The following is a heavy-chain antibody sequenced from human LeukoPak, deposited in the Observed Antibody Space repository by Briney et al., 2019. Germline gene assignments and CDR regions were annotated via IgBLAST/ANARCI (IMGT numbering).Heavy chain of an antibody. CDR3: ARGGTYGHY. V-gene: IGHV4-34*01. J-gene: IGHJ4*02. D-gene: IGHD3-10*01. CDR1: GGSFSGYY. CDR2: INHSGST. Sequence: SETLSLTCAVYGGSFSGYYWSWIRQPPGKGLEWIGEINHSGSTNYNPSLKSRVTISVDTSKNQFSLKLSSVTAADTAFYYCARGGTYGHYWGQGTLVTVSS.